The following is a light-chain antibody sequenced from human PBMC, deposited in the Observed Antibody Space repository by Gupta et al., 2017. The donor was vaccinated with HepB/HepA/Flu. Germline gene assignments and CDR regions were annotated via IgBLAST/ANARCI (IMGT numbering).Light chain of an antibody. V-gene: IGKV3-11*01. CDR1: ETIGSD. Sequence: EVVLAQSPVTLSLSPGERATLSCRASETIGSDLAWYQQKPGQAPRLLIYSASKRPTDIAPRFSGSGSGTDLTLTITSREPEDFAVYYCQQRTKWPPFTFGQGTRVDFK. CDR2: SAS. J-gene: IGKJ3*01. CDR3: QQRTKWPPFT.